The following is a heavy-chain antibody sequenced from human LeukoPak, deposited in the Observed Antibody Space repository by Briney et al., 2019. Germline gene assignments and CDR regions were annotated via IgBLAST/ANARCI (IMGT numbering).Heavy chain of an antibody. V-gene: IGHV4-34*01. D-gene: IGHD3-10*01. CDR1: GGSFSGYY. CDR2: INHSGST. Sequence: SETLSLTCAVYGGSFSGYYWSWIRQPPGKGLEWIGEINHSGSTNYNPSLKSRVTISVDTSKNQFSLKLSSVTAADTAVYYCARPRRRYYYGSGSPFDPRGQGTLVTVSS. J-gene: IGHJ5*02. CDR3: ARPRRRYYYGSGSPFDP.